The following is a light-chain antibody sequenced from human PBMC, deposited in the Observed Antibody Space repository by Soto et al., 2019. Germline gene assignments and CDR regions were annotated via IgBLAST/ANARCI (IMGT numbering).Light chain of an antibody. CDR1: QTFSSGY. CDR3: QEYGSSRPWS. J-gene: IGKJ2*01. Sequence: ETVLTQSPGTLSLSPGERATLSCSASQTFSSGYLAWYQQKPGQAPRLLIYGASRRATGIADRFSGSGSGTEYTLTISRLEPEDSAVYYCQEYGSSRPWSFGQGTKLEIK. CDR2: GAS. V-gene: IGKV3-20*01.